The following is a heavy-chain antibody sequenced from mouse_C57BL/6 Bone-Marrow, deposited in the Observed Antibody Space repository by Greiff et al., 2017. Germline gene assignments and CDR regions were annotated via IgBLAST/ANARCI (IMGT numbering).Heavy chain of an antibody. CDR3: AIWLRRLDY. J-gene: IGHJ4*01. V-gene: IGHV1-9*01. CDR2: ILPGSGST. D-gene: IGHD2-2*01. Sequence: QVQLQQSGAELMKPGASVKLSCKATGLEWIGEILPGSGSTNYNEKFKGKATFTADTSSNTAYMQLSSLTPEDSAIYYCAIWLRRLDYWGQGTSVTVSS. CDR1: G.